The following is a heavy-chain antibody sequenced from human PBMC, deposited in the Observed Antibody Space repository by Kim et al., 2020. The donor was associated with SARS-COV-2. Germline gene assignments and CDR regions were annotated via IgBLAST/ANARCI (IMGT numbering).Heavy chain of an antibody. V-gene: IGHV3-48*02. CDR3: ARVKSGYDSYYFDY. Sequence: GGSLRLSCAASGFTFSSYSMNWVRQAPGKGLEWVSYISSSSSTIYYADSVKGRFTISIYNAKNSLYLQMNSLRDEDTAVYYCARVKSGYDSYYFDYWGQGTLVTVSS. CDR2: ISSSSSTI. J-gene: IGHJ4*02. CDR1: GFTFSSYS. D-gene: IGHD5-12*01.